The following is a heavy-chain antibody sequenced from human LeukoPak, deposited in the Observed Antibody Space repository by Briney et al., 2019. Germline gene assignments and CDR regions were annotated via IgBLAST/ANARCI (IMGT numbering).Heavy chain of an antibody. D-gene: IGHD3-22*01. J-gene: IGHJ4*02. CDR2: ISSSSSTI. V-gene: IGHV3-48*01. Sequence: EGSLRLSCAASGFTFSSYSMNWVRQAPGKGLEWVSYISSSSSTIYYADSVKGRFTISRDNAKNSLYLQMNSLRAEDTAVYYCARGFLETYYYDSSGLDYWGQGTLVTVSS. CDR3: ARGFLETYYYDSSGLDY. CDR1: GFTFSSYS.